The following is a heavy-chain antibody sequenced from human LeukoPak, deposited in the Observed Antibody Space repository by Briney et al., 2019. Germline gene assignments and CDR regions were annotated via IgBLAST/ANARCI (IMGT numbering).Heavy chain of an antibody. CDR1: GGSFSGYY. V-gene: IGHV4-34*01. D-gene: IGHD6-19*01. Sequence: SETLSLTCAVYGGSFSGYYWSWIRQPPGKGLEWIGEINHSGSTNYNPSLKSRVTISVDTSKNQFSLKLSSVTAADTAVYYCARRIAVAGIIGFDYWGQGTLVTVSS. J-gene: IGHJ4*02. CDR2: INHSGST. CDR3: ARRIAVAGIIGFDY.